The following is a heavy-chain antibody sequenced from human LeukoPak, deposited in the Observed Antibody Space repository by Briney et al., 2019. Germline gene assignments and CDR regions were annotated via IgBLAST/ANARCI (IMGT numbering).Heavy chain of an antibody. CDR3: ATGSYSGGFDK. Sequence: SGTLSLICTVSGGSISPYQWSWIRQSAGKRLEWIGLIRNSGSADYNPSLKSRVTLSIDTSKSQISLRLTSVTAADTAVYYCATGSYSGGFDKWGQGTLVIVSS. CDR2: IRNSGSA. J-gene: IGHJ4*02. D-gene: IGHD2-8*02. CDR1: GGSISPYQ. V-gene: IGHV4-4*07.